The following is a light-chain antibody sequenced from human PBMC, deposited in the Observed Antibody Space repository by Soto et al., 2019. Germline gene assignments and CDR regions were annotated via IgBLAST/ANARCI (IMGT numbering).Light chain of an antibody. CDR2: GAS. CDR3: QQYNNWPPKYT. Sequence: EIVVTQSPATVSVSPGERATLSCRASQSVSSNLAWYQQKPGQAPRLLIYGASTRATGVPARFSGSGSGTEFALTISSPQSEDFAVYYCQQYNNWPPKYTFGQGTKVEI. J-gene: IGKJ2*01. V-gene: IGKV3-15*01. CDR1: QSVSSN.